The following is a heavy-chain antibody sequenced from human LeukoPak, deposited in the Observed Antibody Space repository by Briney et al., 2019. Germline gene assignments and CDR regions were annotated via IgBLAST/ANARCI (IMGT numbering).Heavy chain of an antibody. Sequence: SETLSLTCAVSGGSISSSNWWSWVRQPPGKGLEWIGEIYHSGSTNYNPSLKSRVTISVDKSKNQFSLKLSSVTAADTAVYYCARVAPTTYYYDSSGSIENFDYWGQGTLVTVSS. CDR1: GGSISSSNW. J-gene: IGHJ4*02. D-gene: IGHD3-22*01. V-gene: IGHV4-4*02. CDR2: IYHSGST. CDR3: ARVAPTTYYYDSSGSIENFDY.